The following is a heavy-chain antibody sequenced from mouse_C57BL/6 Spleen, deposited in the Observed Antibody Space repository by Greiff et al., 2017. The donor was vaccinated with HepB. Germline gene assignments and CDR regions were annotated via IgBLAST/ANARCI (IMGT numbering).Heavy chain of an antibody. CDR2: IRSKSSNYAT. V-gene: IGHV10-3*01. CDR3: VREFITTVYFDV. Sequence: DVMLVESGGGLVQPKGSLKLSCAASGFTFNTYAMHWVRQAPGKGLEWVARIRSKSSNYATYYADSVKDRFTISRDDSQSMLYLQMNNLKTEDTAMYYCVREFITTVYFDVWGTGTTVTVSS. CDR1: GFTFNTYA. D-gene: IGHD1-1*01. J-gene: IGHJ1*03.